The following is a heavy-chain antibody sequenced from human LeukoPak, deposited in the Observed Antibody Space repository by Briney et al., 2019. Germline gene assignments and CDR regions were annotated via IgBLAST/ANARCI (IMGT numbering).Heavy chain of an antibody. Sequence: PGGSLRLSCAASGLDCRTTAMKWVRQAPGKGLEWVAAIAGDGGTYYADSVKGRFTVSRDTSKNTLFLHLNSLRAEDTALYYCTTLYYDSGSHWGQGALVTVSS. V-gene: IGHV3-23*01. CDR3: TTLYYDSGSH. CDR1: GLDCRTTA. CDR2: IAGDGGT. D-gene: IGHD3-22*01. J-gene: IGHJ4*02.